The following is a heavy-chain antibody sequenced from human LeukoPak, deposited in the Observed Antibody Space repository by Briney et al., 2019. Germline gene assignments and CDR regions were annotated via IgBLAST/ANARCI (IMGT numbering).Heavy chain of an antibody. J-gene: IGHJ6*03. Sequence: GGSLRLSCAASGFTFSGSAMHWVRQASGKGLEWVGRIRSKANSYATAYAASVKGRFAISRDDSKNTAYLQMNSLKTEDTAVYYCTRHREDYYGSGSLGYYYYMDVWGKGTTVTISS. CDR2: IRSKANSYAT. V-gene: IGHV3-73*01. CDR3: TRHREDYYGSGSLGYYYYMDV. D-gene: IGHD3-10*01. CDR1: GFTFSGSA.